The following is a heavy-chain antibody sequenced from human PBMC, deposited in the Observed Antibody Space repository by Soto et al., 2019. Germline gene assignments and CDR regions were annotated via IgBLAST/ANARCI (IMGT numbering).Heavy chain of an antibody. CDR2: IVVGSGNT. CDR3: ARYYLSSKPSLSYFDY. J-gene: IGHJ4*02. V-gene: IGHV1-58*01. Sequence: SVKVSCKASGFTFTSSAVQWVRQARGQRLEWIGWIVVGSGNTNYAQKLQGRVTMTRDKSTSTVYMELSSLRSEDAAVYYCARYYLSSKPSLSYFDYWGQGALVP. CDR1: GFTFTSSA. D-gene: IGHD2-15*01.